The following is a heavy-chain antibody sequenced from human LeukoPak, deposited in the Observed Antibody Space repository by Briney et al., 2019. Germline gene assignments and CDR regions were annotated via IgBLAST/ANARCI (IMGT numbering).Heavy chain of an antibody. CDR3: ARRGYSGYDPDDY. CDR1: GYTFTSHG. J-gene: IGHJ4*02. V-gene: IGHV1-18*01. D-gene: IGHD5-12*01. CDR2: ISAYNGIT. Sequence: GASVKVSCKASGYTFTSHGISWVRQAPGQGLEWVGWISAYNGITDYAQQVQGRVTMTTDTSTRTAYMELSSLRSEDTAVYYCARRGYSGYDPDDYWGQGTLVTVSS.